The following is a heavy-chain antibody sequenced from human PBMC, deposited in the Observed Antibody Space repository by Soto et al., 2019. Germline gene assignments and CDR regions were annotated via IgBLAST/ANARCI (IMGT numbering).Heavy chain of an antibody. V-gene: IGHV3-21*01. CDR3: VRGSSWHWFDP. CDR1: GFTFSTYN. J-gene: IGHJ5*02. Sequence: EVQLVESGGGLVKPGGSLRLSCAASGFTFSTYNMIWVRQAPGKGLEWVSSISGGSSYIDYTDSVKGRFTISRDNAKNSLYLQMNSLRAEDTAVYYCVRGSSWHWFDPWGQGSLVTVS. D-gene: IGHD6-13*01. CDR2: ISGGSSYI.